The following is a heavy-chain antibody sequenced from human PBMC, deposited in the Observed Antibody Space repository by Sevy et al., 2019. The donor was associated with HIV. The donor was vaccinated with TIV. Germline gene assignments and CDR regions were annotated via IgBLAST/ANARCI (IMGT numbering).Heavy chain of an antibody. V-gene: IGHV3-30*02. D-gene: IGHD1-7*01. CDR3: AKVPAGGTTLYYYYYMDV. CDR2: IRYDGSNK. Sequence: GGALRLSCAASGFTFSSYGMHWVRQAPGKGLEWVAFIRYDGSNKYYPDSVKGRFTISRDNSKNTLYLQMNSLRAEDTAVYYCAKVPAGGTTLYYYYYMDVWGKGTTVTVSS. CDR1: GFTFSSYG. J-gene: IGHJ6*03.